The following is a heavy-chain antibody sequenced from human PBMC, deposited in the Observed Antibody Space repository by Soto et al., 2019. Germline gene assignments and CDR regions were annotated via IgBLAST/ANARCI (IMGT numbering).Heavy chain of an antibody. J-gene: IGHJ4*02. Sequence: QGQLVQSGAEVKKPGSSVKVSCKASGGTFSSYAISWVRQAPGQGLEWMGGIIPIFGTANYAQKFQGRVTITADGSTSTAYMELSSLRSEATAVYYCAREGDSGYDWAFDYWGQGTLVTVSS. CDR1: GGTFSSYA. D-gene: IGHD5-12*01. CDR2: IIPIFGTA. CDR3: AREGDSGYDWAFDY. V-gene: IGHV1-69*01.